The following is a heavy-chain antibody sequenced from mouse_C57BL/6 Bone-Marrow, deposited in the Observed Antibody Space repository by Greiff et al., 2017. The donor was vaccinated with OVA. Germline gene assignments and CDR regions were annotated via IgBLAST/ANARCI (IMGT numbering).Heavy chain of an antibody. V-gene: IGHV1-50*01. CDR2: IDPSDSYT. CDR3: ARRTTMITIKDYYYAMHY. D-gene: IGHD2-4*01. Sequence: QVQLQQPGAELVKPGASVKLSCKASGYTFTSYWMQWVKQRPGQGLEWIGEIDPSDSYTNYNQKFKGKATLTVDTSSSTAYMQLSSLTSEDSAVYYCARRTTMITIKDYYYAMHYWGQGTSVTVSS. CDR1: GYTFTSYW. J-gene: IGHJ4*01.